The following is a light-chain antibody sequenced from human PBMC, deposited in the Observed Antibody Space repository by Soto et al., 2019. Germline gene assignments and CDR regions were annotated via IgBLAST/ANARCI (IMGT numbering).Light chain of an antibody. Sequence: QPVLTQPASVSAPPGQKLTISCSGSSSNIGGNSVSWYQQLPGTAPKLLIYDDNKRPSGIPDRFSGSKSGTSATLGITGFQTGDEADYYCGSWDSSLSAYVFGTGTKVTVL. CDR1: SSNIGGNS. CDR3: GSWDSSLSAYV. J-gene: IGLJ1*01. CDR2: DDN. V-gene: IGLV1-51*01.